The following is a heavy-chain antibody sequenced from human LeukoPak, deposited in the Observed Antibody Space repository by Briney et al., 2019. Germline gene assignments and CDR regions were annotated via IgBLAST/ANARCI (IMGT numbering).Heavy chain of an antibody. V-gene: IGHV1-18*01. J-gene: IGHJ6*03. Sequence: ASVKVSCKASGYTFTSYGISWVRQAPGQGLEWMGWISAYNGNTNYAQKLQGRVTMTTDTSTSTAYMGLRSLGSDDTAVYYCARRFYYGSGSHYKRYYYYYMDVWGKGTTVTVSS. CDR1: GYTFTSYG. D-gene: IGHD3-10*01. CDR2: ISAYNGNT. CDR3: ARRFYYGSGSHYKRYYYYYMDV.